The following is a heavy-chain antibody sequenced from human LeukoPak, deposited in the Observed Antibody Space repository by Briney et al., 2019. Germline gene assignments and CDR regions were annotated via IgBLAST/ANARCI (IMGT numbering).Heavy chain of an antibody. CDR1: GFTFSDYY. V-gene: IGHV3-11*04. J-gene: IGHJ5*02. D-gene: IGHD2-15*01. Sequence: GGSLRLSCAASGFTFSDYYMSWIRQAPGKGLEWVSYISSSGSAIYYADSVKGRFTISRDNAKNSLYLQMNSLRAEDTAVCYCAREGCSGGSCYLYWFDPWGQGTLVTVSS. CDR3: AREGCSGGSCYLYWFDP. CDR2: ISSSGSAI.